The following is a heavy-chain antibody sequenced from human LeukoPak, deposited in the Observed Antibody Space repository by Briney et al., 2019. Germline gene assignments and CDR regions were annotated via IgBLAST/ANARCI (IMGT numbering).Heavy chain of an antibody. CDR1: GFTFGSHA. CDR3: AKGIVVVPAAMPTWDY. V-gene: IGHV3-23*01. CDR2: IFGSGGSP. J-gene: IGHJ4*02. Sequence: GGSLRLSCEASGFTFGSHAMYWVRQAPGKGLEWVAGIFGSGGSPHYADSVKGRFTISRDNSKNTLYLQMNSLRAEDTAVYYCAKGIVVVPAAMPTWDYWGQGTLVTVSS. D-gene: IGHD2-2*01.